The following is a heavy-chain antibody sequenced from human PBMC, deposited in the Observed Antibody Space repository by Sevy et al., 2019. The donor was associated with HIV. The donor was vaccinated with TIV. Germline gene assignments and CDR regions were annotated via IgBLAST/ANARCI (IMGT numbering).Heavy chain of an antibody. V-gene: IGHV3-48*02. CDR2: IRGSSGSY. CDR3: TRNRGYHTFDH. Sequence: GGSLRLSCAASGFTFSIFDLDWVRQAPGKGLEWVSYIRGSSGSYMPYYAASVKGRFTISSDNAKNSLYLQMNSLRDEDTAVYYCTRNRGYHTFDHWGQGTLVTVSS. D-gene: IGHD5-12*01. CDR1: GFTFSIFD. J-gene: IGHJ4*02.